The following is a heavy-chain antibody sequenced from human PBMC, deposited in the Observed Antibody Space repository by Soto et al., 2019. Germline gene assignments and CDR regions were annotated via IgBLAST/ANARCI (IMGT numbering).Heavy chain of an antibody. J-gene: IGHJ6*02. CDR1: GFTFSSYG. CDR3: AKDLNYYDSSGYYYPKDYYYYYGMDV. CDR2: ISYDGSNK. V-gene: IGHV3-30*18. D-gene: IGHD3-22*01. Sequence: QVQLVESGGGVVQPGRSLRLSCAASGFTFSSYGMHWVRQAPGKGLEWMAVISYDGSNKYYADSVKGRFTISRDNSKNTLYLQMNSLRAEDTAVYYCAKDLNYYDSSGYYYPKDYYYYYGMDVWGQGTTVTVSS.